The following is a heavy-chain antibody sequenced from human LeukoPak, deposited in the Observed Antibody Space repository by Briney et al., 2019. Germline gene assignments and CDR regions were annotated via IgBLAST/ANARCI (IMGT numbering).Heavy chain of an antibody. CDR2: INYSGST. V-gene: IGHV4-30-4*01. CDR3: ARDKDKKGDGLDV. J-gene: IGHJ6*02. Sequence: SETLSLTCTVSGGSITSRDSSWSWIRQPPGKGLEWIGYINYSGSTSYNPSLKSRVTISVDTSKNQFSPKLSSVTAADTAVYYCARDKDKKGDGLDVWGQGTTGTVSS. CDR1: GGSITSRDSS.